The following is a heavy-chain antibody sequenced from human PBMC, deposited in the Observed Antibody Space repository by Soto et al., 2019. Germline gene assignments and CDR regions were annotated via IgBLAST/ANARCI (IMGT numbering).Heavy chain of an antibody. CDR1: GDSVSSSSYY. V-gene: IGHV4-39*01. CDR2: FDYTGRT. D-gene: IGHD3-22*01. CDR3: ARPIQVISIGYYH. J-gene: IGHJ4*02. Sequence: SETLSLTCPVSGDSVSSSSYYWDWIRQPPGKGLEWIGSFDYTGRTYFNPSLNSRVAISVDTPKNQSYLKLSSVTAADTAVYYCARPIQVISIGYYHWGQGTLVTVSS.